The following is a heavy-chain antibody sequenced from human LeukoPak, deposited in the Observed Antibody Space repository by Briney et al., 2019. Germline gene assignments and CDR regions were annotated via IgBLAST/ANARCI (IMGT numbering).Heavy chain of an antibody. V-gene: IGHV6-1*01. CDR3: ARGYMKSGFDY. J-gene: IGHJ4*02. CDR1: GDSFSSDITA. CDR2: TYYNSRWSN. Sequence: SQTLTLTCDISGDSFSSDITAWNWIRKSPSRGLEWLGRTYYNSRWSNDYAVSVESRITINPDTARNQFSPQLKSVTPEDTAVYYCARGYMKSGFDYWGQGTLVTVSS. D-gene: IGHD1-1*01.